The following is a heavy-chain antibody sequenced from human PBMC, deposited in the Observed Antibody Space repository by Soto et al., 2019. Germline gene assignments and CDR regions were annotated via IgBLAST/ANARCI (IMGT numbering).Heavy chain of an antibody. D-gene: IGHD5-12*01. CDR1: GFALTTRPVG. Sequence: QITLKESGPPLVKPTQTLTLTCSFSGFALTTRPVGVGWIRQPPGKALEWLAVIYWDDDKRYNPSLRSRLTINKDTSNNQVVLTVTNTEPADTATYYCAHRLGGYTWNDGYLDYWGQGTPVTVSS. CDR2: IYWDDDK. V-gene: IGHV2-5*02. J-gene: IGHJ4*02. CDR3: AHRLGGYTWNDGYLDY.